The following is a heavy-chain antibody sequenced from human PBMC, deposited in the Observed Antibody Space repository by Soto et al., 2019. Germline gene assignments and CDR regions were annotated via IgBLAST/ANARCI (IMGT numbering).Heavy chain of an antibody. D-gene: IGHD5-18*01. V-gene: IGHV3-48*02. CDR2: ISSSGRTI. Sequence: PGGSLRLACAASGFTFSIYSMNWVRQAPGKGLEWVSYISSSGRTIYYADSVRGRFTISRDNAKNSLYLQMNSLRDEDTAVYYCATESVDTAMEHRIGMGVWGQGTTVTVSS. CDR1: GFTFSIYS. CDR3: ATESVDTAMEHRIGMGV. J-gene: IGHJ6*02.